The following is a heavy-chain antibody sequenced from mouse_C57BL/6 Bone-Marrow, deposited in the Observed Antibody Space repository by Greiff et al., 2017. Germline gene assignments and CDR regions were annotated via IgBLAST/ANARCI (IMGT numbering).Heavy chain of an antibody. Sequence: EVMLVESGGGLVKPGGSLKLSCAASGFTFSSYTMSWVRQTPEKRLEWVATISGGGGNTYYPDSVKGRFTISRDNATNTLYLQMSSLRSEDTALYYCARHTTPGSRRGYYAMDYWGQGTSVTVSS. CDR1: GFTFSSYT. J-gene: IGHJ4*01. CDR2: ISGGGGNT. D-gene: IGHD1-1*01. CDR3: ARHTTPGSRRGYYAMDY. V-gene: IGHV5-9*01.